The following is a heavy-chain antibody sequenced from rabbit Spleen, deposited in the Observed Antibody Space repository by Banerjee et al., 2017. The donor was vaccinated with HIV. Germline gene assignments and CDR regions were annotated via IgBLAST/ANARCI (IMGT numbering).Heavy chain of an antibody. D-gene: IGHD1-1*01. CDR1: GFSFSNKAV. CDR3: ARAPDGGYWAVYFDL. CDR2: INAVTGKA. J-gene: IGHJ4*01. V-gene: IGHV1S45*01. Sequence: QEQLEESGGGLVKPEGSLTLTCKASGFSFSNKAVMCWVRQAPGKGLEWIACINAVTGKAVYASWAKGRFTFSKTSSTTVTLQVTSLTAADTANYFCARAPDGGYWAVYFDLWGPGTLVTVS.